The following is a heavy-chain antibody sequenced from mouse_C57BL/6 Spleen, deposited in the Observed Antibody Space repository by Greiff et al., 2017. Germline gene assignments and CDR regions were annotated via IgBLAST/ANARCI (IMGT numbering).Heavy chain of an antibody. J-gene: IGHJ3*01. CDR3: ASLDYGVRTWFSY. CDR1: GFTFTDYY. D-gene: IGHD2-4*01. V-gene: IGHV7-3*01. Sequence: EVMLVASGGGLVQPGGSLSLSCAASGFTFTDYYMSWVRQPPGKALQWLGFIRNKANGYPTESSASVMGRFTISRDNSQSILYIQINALRAEDSATYNCASLDYGVRTWFSYWGQGALVTVSA. CDR2: IRNKANGYPT.